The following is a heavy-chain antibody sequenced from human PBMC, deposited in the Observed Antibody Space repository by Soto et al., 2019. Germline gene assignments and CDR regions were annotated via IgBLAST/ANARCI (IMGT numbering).Heavy chain of an antibody. CDR1: GGSISSGGYS. V-gene: IGHV4-30-2*01. J-gene: IGHJ6*02. CDR3: ARGGEANILTGPDYYYYYGMDV. Sequence: SETLSLTCAVSGGSISSGGYSWSWIRQPPGKGLEWIGYIYHSGSTYYNPSLKSRVTISVDRSKNQFSLKLSSVTAADTAVYYCARGGEANILTGPDYYYYYGMDVWGQGTTVTVSS. CDR2: IYHSGST. D-gene: IGHD3-9*01.